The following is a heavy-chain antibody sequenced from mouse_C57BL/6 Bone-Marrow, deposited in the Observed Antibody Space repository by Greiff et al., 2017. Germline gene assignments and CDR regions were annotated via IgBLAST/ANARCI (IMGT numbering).Heavy chain of an antibody. J-gene: IGHJ3*01. CDR3: ARVYYGSRGAWFAY. CDR2: IYPRSGNT. Sequence: QVQLQQSGAELARPGASVKLSCKASGYTFTSYGISWVKQRTGQGLEWIGEIYPRSGNTYYNEKFKGKATLPADKSSSTAYMELRSLTSEDAAVYFCARVYYGSRGAWFAYGGQGTLVTVSA. CDR1: GYTFTSYG. V-gene: IGHV1-81*01. D-gene: IGHD1-1*01.